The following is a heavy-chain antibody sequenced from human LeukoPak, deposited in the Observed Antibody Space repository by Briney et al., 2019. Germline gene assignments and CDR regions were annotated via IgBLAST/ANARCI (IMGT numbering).Heavy chain of an antibody. CDR2: INPSGGST. D-gene: IGHD6-13*01. J-gene: IGHJ4*02. CDR1: GYGYIFTSYY. Sequence: ASVKVSCKASGYGYIFTSYYIHWVRQAPGQGLECMGIINPSGGSTSYAQKFQGRVTMTRDMSTSTVYMELSSLRSEDTAVYYCARAQRRAIAARRGDFDYWGQGTLVTVSS. V-gene: IGHV1-46*01. CDR3: ARAQRRAIAARRGDFDY.